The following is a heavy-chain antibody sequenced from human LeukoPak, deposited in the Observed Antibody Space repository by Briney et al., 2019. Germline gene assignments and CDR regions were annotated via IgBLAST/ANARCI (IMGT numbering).Heavy chain of an antibody. V-gene: IGHV3-7*01. Sequence: PGGSLRLSCAASGFTFSNYWMTWVRQAPGKGLEWVADIKQDGSEKLYVNSVRGRFTISRDNAKMSLFLQMNSLRAEDTAVYYCAGYSWFDPWGQGTLVTVSS. D-gene: IGHD5-18*01. CDR3: AGYSWFDP. CDR1: GFTFSNYW. CDR2: IKQDGSEK. J-gene: IGHJ5*02.